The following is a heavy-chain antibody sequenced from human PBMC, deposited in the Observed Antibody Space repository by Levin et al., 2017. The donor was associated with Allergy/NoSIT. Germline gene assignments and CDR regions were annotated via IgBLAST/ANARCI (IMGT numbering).Heavy chain of an antibody. CDR1: GFTFRRYS. V-gene: IGHV3-21*01. Sequence: SLLLSFSASGFTFRRYSMNWVRQAPGPFLSFFSSLLLFLLPISYADSVKGRFTISRDNAKNSLYLQMNSLRAEDTAVYYCVTGGTGATASDTFDIWGQGTMVTVSS. D-gene: IGHD1-1*01. CDR3: VTGGTGATASDTFDI. J-gene: IGHJ3*02. CDR2: LLLFLLPI.